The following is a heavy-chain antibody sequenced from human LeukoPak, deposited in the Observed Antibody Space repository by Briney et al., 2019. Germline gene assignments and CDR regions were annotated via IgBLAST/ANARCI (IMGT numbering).Heavy chain of an antibody. CDR2: IKQDGSEK. V-gene: IGHV3-7*01. CDR3: ARDRDKDYYDSSGSLPSQH. CDR1: GFTFSSYW. D-gene: IGHD3-22*01. J-gene: IGHJ1*01. Sequence: GGSLRLSCAASGFTFSSYWMSWVRQAPGKGLEWVANIKQDGSEKYYVDSVKGRFTISRDNAKNSLYLQMNSLRAEDTAVYYCARDRDKDYYDSSGSLPSQHWGQGTLVTVSS.